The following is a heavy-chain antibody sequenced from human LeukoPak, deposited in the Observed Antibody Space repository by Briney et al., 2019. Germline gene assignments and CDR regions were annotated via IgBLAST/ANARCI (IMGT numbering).Heavy chain of an antibody. CDR3: ARGPPNWGYDY. Sequence: ASVKVSCKPSGYTFTSYEFNWGPQAAGQRPEGMGWMSPNSGDTGYAQKLQDRVTMTRNTSISTAYMELSSRRSADTAMYYCARGPPNWGYDYWGPGTLVTVSS. CDR2: MSPNSGDT. CDR1: GYTFTSYE. J-gene: IGHJ4*02. D-gene: IGHD7-27*01. V-gene: IGHV1-8*01.